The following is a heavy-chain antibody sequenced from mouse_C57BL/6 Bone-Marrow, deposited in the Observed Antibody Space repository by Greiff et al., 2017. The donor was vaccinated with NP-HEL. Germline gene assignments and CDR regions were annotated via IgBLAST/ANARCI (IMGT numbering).Heavy chain of an antibody. CDR2: IYPRSGNT. Sequence: VQLQQSGAELARPGASVKLSCKASGYTFTSYGISWVKQRTGQGLEWIGEIYPRSGNTYYNEKFKGKATLTADKSSSTAYMVLRSLTSEDSAVYFCARRSTMVTTWDYWGQGTTLTVSS. D-gene: IGHD2-2*01. V-gene: IGHV1-81*01. J-gene: IGHJ2*01. CDR1: GYTFTSYG. CDR3: ARRSTMVTTWDY.